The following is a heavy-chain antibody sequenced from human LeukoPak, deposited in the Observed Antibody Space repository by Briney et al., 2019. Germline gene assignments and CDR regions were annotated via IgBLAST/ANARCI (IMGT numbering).Heavy chain of an antibody. CDR3: ARDSAVGTADDY. Sequence: GGSLRLSCAASGFTFSSYSMNWVRQAPGKGLEWVSSINNSSSYIYYADSVKGLFTISRDNAKNSLYLQMNSLRAEDTAVYYCARDSAVGTADDYWGQGTPVTVSS. CDR2: INNSSSYI. V-gene: IGHV3-21*01. D-gene: IGHD1-7*01. J-gene: IGHJ4*02. CDR1: GFTFSSYS.